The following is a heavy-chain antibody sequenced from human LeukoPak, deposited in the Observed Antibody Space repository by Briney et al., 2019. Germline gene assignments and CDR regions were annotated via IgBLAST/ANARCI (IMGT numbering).Heavy chain of an antibody. CDR1: GYTFTSYD. CDR2: MNPNSGNT. D-gene: IGHD6-19*01. V-gene: IGHV1-8*03. CDR3: ARAVAGAFNPYYFDY. Sequence: GASVKVSCKASGYTFTSYDINWVRQATGQGLEWMGWMNPNSGNTGYAQKFQGRVTITRNTSISTAYMELSSLRSEDTAVYYCARAVAGAFNPYYFDYWGQGTLVTVSS. J-gene: IGHJ4*02.